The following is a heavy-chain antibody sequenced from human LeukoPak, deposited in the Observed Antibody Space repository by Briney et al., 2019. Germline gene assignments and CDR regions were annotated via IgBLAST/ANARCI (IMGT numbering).Heavy chain of an antibody. CDR3: ARDPLRYCSSTSCRNWFDP. J-gene: IGHJ5*02. Sequence: SETLSLTCAVYGGSFSGYYGSWIRQPPGKGLEWIGEINHSGSTNYNPSLKSRVTISVDTSKNQFSLKLSSVTAADTAVYYCARDPLRYCSSTSCRNWFDPWGQGTLVTISS. V-gene: IGHV4-34*01. CDR2: INHSGST. D-gene: IGHD2-2*01. CDR1: GGSFSGYY.